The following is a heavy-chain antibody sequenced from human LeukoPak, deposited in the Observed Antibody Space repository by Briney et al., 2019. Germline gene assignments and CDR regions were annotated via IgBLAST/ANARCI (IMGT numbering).Heavy chain of an antibody. V-gene: IGHV4-4*07. Sequence: SETLSLTCTVSGGSISSYYWSWIRQPAGKGLEWIGRIYTSGSTNYNPSLKSRVTMSVDTSKNQFSLKLSSVTAADTAVYYCARGGGYYDTYRGDAFDIWGQGTMVTVSS. CDR3: ARGGGYYDTYRGDAFDI. CDR2: IYTSGST. CDR1: GGSISSYY. D-gene: IGHD3-22*01. J-gene: IGHJ3*02.